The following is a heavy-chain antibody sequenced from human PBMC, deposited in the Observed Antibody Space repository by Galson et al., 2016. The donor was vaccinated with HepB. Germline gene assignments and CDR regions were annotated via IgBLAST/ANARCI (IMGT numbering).Heavy chain of an antibody. J-gene: IGHJ2*01. CDR1: GFTFSSYA. Sequence: SLRLSCAASGFTFSSYAMNWVRQVPGKGLQWVSSVTGSGGLTYHSDSVKGRFTVSRDTSKNTLYLQMTSLSVEDTAVYYCARANDYWYFYLWGRGTLVTVSS. V-gene: IGHV3-23*01. D-gene: IGHD1-1*01. CDR3: ARANDYWYFYL. CDR2: VTGSGGLT.